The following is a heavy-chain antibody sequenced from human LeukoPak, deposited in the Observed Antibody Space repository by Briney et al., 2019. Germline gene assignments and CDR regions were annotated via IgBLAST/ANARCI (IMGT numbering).Heavy chain of an antibody. V-gene: IGHV1-8*02. D-gene: IGHD3-22*01. CDR1: GYTFTGYY. CDR3: AREGYDSSGYYYAWDY. CDR2: MNPNSGNT. J-gene: IGHJ4*02. Sequence: ASVKVSCKASGYTFTGYYMHWVRQAPGQGLEWMGWMNPNSGNTGYAQKFQGRVTMTRNTSISTAYMELSSLRSEDTAVYYCAREGYDSSGYYYAWDYWGQGTLVTVSS.